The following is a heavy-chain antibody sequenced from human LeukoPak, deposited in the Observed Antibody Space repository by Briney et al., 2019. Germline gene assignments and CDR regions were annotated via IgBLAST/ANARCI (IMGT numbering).Heavy chain of an antibody. CDR3: ARELWGLMVYATQYYFDY. D-gene: IGHD2-8*01. J-gene: IGHJ4*02. CDR1: GGTFSSYA. Sequence: SVKVSCKASGGTFSSYAIRWVRQAPRQGREWMGRIIPLFGTANYAQKFQGRVTITADKSTSTAYMELSSLRSEDTAVYYCARELWGLMVYATQYYFDYWGQGTLVTVSS. V-gene: IGHV1-69*06. CDR2: IIPLFGTA.